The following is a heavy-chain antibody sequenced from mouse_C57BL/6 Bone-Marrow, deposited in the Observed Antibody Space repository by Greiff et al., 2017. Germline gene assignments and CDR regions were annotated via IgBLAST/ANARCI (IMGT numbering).Heavy chain of an antibody. J-gene: IGHJ1*03. D-gene: IGHD1-1*01. Sequence: VMLVESGPELVKPGASVKLSCKASGYTFTSYDINWVKQRPGQGLEWIGWIYPRDGSTKYNEKFKGKATLTVDTSSSTAYMELHSLTSEDSAVYFGAKLGVSGSSEDWCFDDWGKGTTVTVSS. CDR1: GYTFTSYD. CDR3: AKLGVSGSSEDWCFDD. V-gene: IGHV1-85*01. CDR2: IYPRDGST.